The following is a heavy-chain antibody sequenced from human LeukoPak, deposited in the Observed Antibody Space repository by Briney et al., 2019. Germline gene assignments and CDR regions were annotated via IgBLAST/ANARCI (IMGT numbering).Heavy chain of an antibody. Sequence: PSETLSLTCTVSGGSVSSGSYYWSWIRQPPGKGLEWIGYIYYSGSTNYNPSLKSRVTISVDTSKNQFSLKLSSVTAADTAVYYCARGTPLDPWGQGTLVTVSS. CDR2: IYYSGST. CDR1: GGSVSSGSYY. J-gene: IGHJ5*02. CDR3: ARGTPLDP. V-gene: IGHV4-61*01. D-gene: IGHD2-15*01.